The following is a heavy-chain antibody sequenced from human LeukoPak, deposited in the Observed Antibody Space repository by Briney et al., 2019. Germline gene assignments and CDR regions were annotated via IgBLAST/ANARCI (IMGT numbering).Heavy chain of an antibody. V-gene: IGHV1-69*05. Sequence: SVKVSCKASGGTFSSYAISWVRQAPGQGLEWMGGIIPIFGTANYAQKFQGRVTITTDESTSTAYMELSSLRSDDTAVYYCARARGYSTQFDYWGQGTLVTVSS. J-gene: IGHJ4*02. D-gene: IGHD5-18*01. CDR3: ARARGYSTQFDY. CDR1: GGTFSSYA. CDR2: IIPIFGTA.